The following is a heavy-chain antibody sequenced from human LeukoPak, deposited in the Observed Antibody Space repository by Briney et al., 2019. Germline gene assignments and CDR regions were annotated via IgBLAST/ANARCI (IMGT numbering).Heavy chain of an antibody. CDR3: ARRGRSALDNNYFDY. CDR1: GYSFTNYW. J-gene: IGHJ4*02. Sequence: GESLKISCQSSGYSFTNYWIGWVRQMPGKGLGWMGIIFPGDSETRYSPSFQGQVTISADKSISTAYLQWSLKASDTAMYYCARRGRSALDNNYFDYWGQGTLVTVSS. D-gene: IGHD5-18*01. V-gene: IGHV5-51*01. CDR2: IFPGDSET.